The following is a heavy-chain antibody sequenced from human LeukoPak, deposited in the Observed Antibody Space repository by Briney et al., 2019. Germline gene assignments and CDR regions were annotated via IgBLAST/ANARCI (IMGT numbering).Heavy chain of an antibody. CDR1: GFTFSSYA. Sequence: GGFLRLSCAASGFTFSSYAMSWVRQAPGKGPEWVSAISGSGGSTYYADSVKGRFTISRDNSKNTLYLQMNSLRAEDTAVYYCAKDHRSNYYYGMDVWGQGTTVTVSS. CDR3: AKDHRSNYYYGMDV. CDR2: ISGSGGST. J-gene: IGHJ6*02. D-gene: IGHD2-2*01. V-gene: IGHV3-23*01.